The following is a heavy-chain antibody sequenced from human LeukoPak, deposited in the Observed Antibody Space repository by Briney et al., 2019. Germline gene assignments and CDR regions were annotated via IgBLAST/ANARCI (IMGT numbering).Heavy chain of an antibody. J-gene: IGHJ4*02. Sequence: SGGSLRLSCAASGFTFSSYAMSWVRQAPGKGLEWVSAISGSGGSTYYADSVKGRFTISRDNSKNTLYLQMNSLRAEDTAVYYCAKVPYHYYGSGSYFDYWGQGTQVTVSS. V-gene: IGHV3-23*01. CDR3: AKVPYHYYGSGSYFDY. CDR2: ISGSGGST. D-gene: IGHD3-10*01. CDR1: GFTFSSYA.